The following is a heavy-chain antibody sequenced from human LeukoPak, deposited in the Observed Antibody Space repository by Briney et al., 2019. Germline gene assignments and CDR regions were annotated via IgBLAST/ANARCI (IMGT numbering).Heavy chain of an antibody. D-gene: IGHD3-22*01. CDR1: GFSFSRYT. J-gene: IGHJ4*02. CDR2: ISSNGGST. CDR3: ASSYDSSGYTPFDY. Sequence: AGGSLRLSCAASGFSFSRYTMHWVRQAPGKGLEYVSAISSNGGSTYYVKSVKGRFTISRDNSKKTLYLQMGSLRAEDMAVYYCASSYDSSGYTPFDYWGQGTLVTVSS. V-gene: IGHV3-64*01.